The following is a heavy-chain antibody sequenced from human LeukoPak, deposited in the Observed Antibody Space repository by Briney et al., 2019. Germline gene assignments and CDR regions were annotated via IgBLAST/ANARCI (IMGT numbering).Heavy chain of an antibody. Sequence: PGGSLRLSCAASGFTFSHFAMSWVRQAPGKGVHWVSTISGSGNKTYDADSVKGRFTISRDNSKNTLYLRMTGLRAEDTAVYYCAKLKRVGIAPFDDWGQGILVTVSS. CDR3: AKLKRVGIAPFDD. CDR2: ISGSGNKT. J-gene: IGHJ4*02. V-gene: IGHV3-23*01. CDR1: GFTFSHFA. D-gene: IGHD3-10*01.